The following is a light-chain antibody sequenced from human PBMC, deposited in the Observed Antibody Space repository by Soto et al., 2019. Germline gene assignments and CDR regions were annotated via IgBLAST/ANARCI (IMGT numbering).Light chain of an antibody. J-gene: IGKJ1*01. CDR3: RQYNNWPPET. CDR2: GAS. Sequence: EIVMTQSPATLSVSPGERATLSCRASQSVSSNLAWYQQKPGQAPRLLIYGASTRATGIPARFSGSGSGTEFTLPISSLQSEDFAVYYCRQYNNWPPETFGQGTKV. CDR1: QSVSSN. V-gene: IGKV3-15*01.